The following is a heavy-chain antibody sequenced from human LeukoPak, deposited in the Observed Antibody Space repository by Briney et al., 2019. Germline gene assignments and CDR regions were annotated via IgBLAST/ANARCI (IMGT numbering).Heavy chain of an antibody. J-gene: IGHJ4*02. CDR1: GGSITSYY. D-gene: IGHD1-7*01. V-gene: IGHV4-4*09. CDR3: ARSVELLRTFDY. CDR2: IQSSGST. Sequence: SETLSLTCTVSGGSITSYYWSWIRQPPGKELEWIGYIQSSGSTNYNPSLKSRVTISVDTSNNQFSLKLSSVTAADTAMYYCARSVELLRTFDYWGQGTLVTVSS.